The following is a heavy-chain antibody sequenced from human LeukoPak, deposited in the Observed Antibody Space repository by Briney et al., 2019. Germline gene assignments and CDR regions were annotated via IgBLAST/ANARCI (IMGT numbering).Heavy chain of an antibody. J-gene: IGHJ4*02. CDR2: ITSSRSTI. D-gene: IGHD3-16*01. CDR3: ARDRTLGEFDF. Sequence: GGSLRLSCAASGFTFSGYSMNWVRQAPGRGLEWVSYITSSRSTIYYADSVKGRFTISRDNAKNSLYLQMNSLRAKDTAVYYCARDRTLGEFDFWGQGTLVTVSS. CDR1: GFTFSGYS. V-gene: IGHV3-48*01.